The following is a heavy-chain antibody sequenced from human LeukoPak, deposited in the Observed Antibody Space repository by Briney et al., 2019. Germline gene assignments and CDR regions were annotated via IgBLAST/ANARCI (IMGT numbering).Heavy chain of an antibody. CDR2: IIPIFGTA. D-gene: IGHD3-3*01. CDR1: GGTFSSYA. CDR3: ARGWYYDFWSGYNHPLEC. V-gene: IGHV1-69*13. J-gene: IGHJ3*01. Sequence: VASVKVSCKASGGTFSSYAISWVRQAPGQGLEWMGGIIPIFGTANYAQKFQGRVTITADESTSTAYMELSSLRSEDTAVYYCARGWYYDFWSGYNHPLECWGQGTMVTVSS.